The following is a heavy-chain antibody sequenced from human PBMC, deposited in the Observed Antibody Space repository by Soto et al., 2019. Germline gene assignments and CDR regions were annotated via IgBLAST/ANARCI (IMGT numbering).Heavy chain of an antibody. D-gene: IGHD6-13*01. CDR2: VVVGSGNT. CDR1: VCTFASSP. V-gene: IGHV1-58*01. Sequence: ASVKGSCKASVCTFASSPVQWVRQARVQRLEWIGWVVVGSGNTNYAQKFQERVTITRDMSTSTAYMELSSLRSEDTAVYYCAADLTYSGYSSSWYKSEYYYGLDVWGQGTKVTVSS. J-gene: IGHJ6*02. CDR3: AADLTYSGYSSSWYKSEYYYGLDV.